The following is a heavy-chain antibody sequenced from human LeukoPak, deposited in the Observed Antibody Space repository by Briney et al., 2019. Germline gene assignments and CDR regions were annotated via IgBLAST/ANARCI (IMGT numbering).Heavy chain of an antibody. CDR2: ITNDGSST. CDR3: ARGSRNYYDSSGYYFNY. V-gene: IGHV3-74*01. Sequence: PGGSLRLSCAASGLTFSSHWMHWVRQAPGKGLVWVSRITNDGSSTTYADSVKGRFTISRDNSKNTLYLQMNSLRAEDTAVYYCARGSRNYYDSSGYYFNYWGQGTLVTVSS. D-gene: IGHD3-22*01. J-gene: IGHJ4*02. CDR1: GLTFSSHW.